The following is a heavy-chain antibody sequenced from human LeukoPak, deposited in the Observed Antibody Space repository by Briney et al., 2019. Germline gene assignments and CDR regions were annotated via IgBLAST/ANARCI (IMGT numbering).Heavy chain of an antibody. D-gene: IGHD3-3*01. J-gene: IGHJ6*03. CDR1: GYTFTSYG. CDR3: ARDGRYDFWSGYYTSGTMDV. Sequence: ASVKVSCKASGYTFTSYGISWVRQAPGQGLEWVGWISAYNGNTNYAQKLQGRVTMTTDTSTSTAYMELRSLRSDDTAVYYCARDGRYDFWSGYYTSGTMDVWGKGTTVTVSS. V-gene: IGHV1-18*01. CDR2: ISAYNGNT.